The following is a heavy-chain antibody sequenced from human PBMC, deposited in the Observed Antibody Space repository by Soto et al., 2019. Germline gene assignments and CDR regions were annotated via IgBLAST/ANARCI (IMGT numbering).Heavy chain of an antibody. D-gene: IGHD2-21*02. CDR1: GETFSKYT. Sequence: QVQPEQSGAEVKRPGSSVKVSCKTSGETFSKYTISWVRQATGQGLEWMGRIIPMLGVTNYAEKFPGRLTITAHKSTNTVYMELSSLRSNDTAVYYCATGWVTDFDHWGQGTLVPVSS. V-gene: IGHV1-69*02. CDR3: ATGWVTDFDH. J-gene: IGHJ5*02. CDR2: IIPMLGVT.